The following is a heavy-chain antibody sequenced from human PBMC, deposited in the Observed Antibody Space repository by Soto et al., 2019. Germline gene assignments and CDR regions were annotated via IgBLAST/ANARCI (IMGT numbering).Heavy chain of an antibody. V-gene: IGHV1-8*01. Sequence: QVQLVQSGAEVREPGASVKVSCKASGYTFTTHDINWVRQATGQGLEWMGWMNPNSGDTGYVQKFQGRVAMTRDTSISTAYMELTSMRSDDTAVYYCARSRGGGGVHFDFWGQGTLVTVPS. J-gene: IGHJ4*02. CDR2: MNPNSGDT. D-gene: IGHD3-16*01. CDR3: ARSRGGGGVHFDF. CDR1: GYTFTTHD.